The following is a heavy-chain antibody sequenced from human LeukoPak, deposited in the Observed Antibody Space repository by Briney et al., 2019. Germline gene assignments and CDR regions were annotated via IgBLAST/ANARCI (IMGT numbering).Heavy chain of an antibody. J-gene: IGHJ5*02. Sequence: SETLSLTCTVSGGSISSYYWSWIRQPPGKGLEWIGYIYYSGSTNYNPSLKSRVTISVDTSKNQFSLKLSSVTAADTAVYYCARDKDSSGYWDHWFDPWGQGTLVTVSS. CDR1: GGSISSYY. CDR3: ARDKDSSGYWDHWFDP. CDR2: IYYSGST. V-gene: IGHV4-59*01. D-gene: IGHD3-22*01.